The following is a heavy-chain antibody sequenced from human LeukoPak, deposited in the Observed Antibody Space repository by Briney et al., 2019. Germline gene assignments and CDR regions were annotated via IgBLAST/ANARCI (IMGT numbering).Heavy chain of an antibody. D-gene: IGHD2-2*01. CDR1: GGAFSSYT. J-gene: IGHJ4*02. V-gene: IGHV1-69*13. CDR3: ARDRGYCSSTNCYDVGGYSDY. CDR2: IIPMFGTA. Sequence: GASVKVSCKASGGAFSSYTITWVRQAPGQGLEWMGGIIPMFGTANYAQKFQGRVTITADESTSTAYMELSSLRSEDTAVYYCARDRGYCSSTNCYDVGGYSDYWGQGTLVTVSS.